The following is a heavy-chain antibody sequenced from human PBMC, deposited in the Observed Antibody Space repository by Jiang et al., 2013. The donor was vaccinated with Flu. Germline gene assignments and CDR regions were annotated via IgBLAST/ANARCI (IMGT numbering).Heavy chain of an antibody. Sequence: RLSCAASGFTFSNYAVSWVRQAPGKGLEWVSYMSSSSRFIYYADSVRGRFTISRDNAKNSLFLQLNSLRVEDTAVYYCARDGGYSSGWIDYWGQGTLVTVSS. CDR1: GFTFSNYA. D-gene: IGHD6-19*01. CDR3: ARDGGYSSGWIDY. V-gene: IGHV3-21*01. J-gene: IGHJ4*02. CDR2: MSSSSRFI.